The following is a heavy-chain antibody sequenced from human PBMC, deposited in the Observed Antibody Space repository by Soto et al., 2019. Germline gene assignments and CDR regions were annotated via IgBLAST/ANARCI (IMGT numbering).Heavy chain of an antibody. CDR2: ISHDGSNK. CDR1: GFTFSSYA. J-gene: IGHJ4*02. CDR3: ARARYDSSAYYYGYFDY. V-gene: IGHV3-30-3*01. D-gene: IGHD3-22*01. Sequence: QVQVVESGGGVVQPGRSLRLSCAASGFTFSSYAMHWVRQAPGKGLEWVAVISHDGSNKYYADSVKGRFTISRDNSKNTLYLQINSLRAEDTAVYYCARARYDSSAYYYGYFDYWGQGTLVTVSS.